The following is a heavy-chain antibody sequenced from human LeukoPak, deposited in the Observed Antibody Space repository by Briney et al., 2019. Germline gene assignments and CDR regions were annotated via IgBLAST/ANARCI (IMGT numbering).Heavy chain of an antibody. CDR2: MKEDGGEI. V-gene: IGHV3-7*01. J-gene: IGHJ4*02. Sequence: GGSLRLSCAASGFPYDVQTMSWVRQAPGKGLDWVASMKEDGGEIYYVDSVKGRFTISRDNPKNSLYLQMNSLRAEDTAVYYCARGGATRGRFENWGQGALVTVSS. CDR1: GFPYDVQT. D-gene: IGHD1-26*01. CDR3: ARGGATRGRFEN.